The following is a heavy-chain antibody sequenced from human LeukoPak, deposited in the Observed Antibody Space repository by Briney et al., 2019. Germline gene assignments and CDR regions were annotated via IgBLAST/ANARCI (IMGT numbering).Heavy chain of an antibody. CDR2: ISSSSSTI. J-gene: IGHJ4*02. CDR3: ASKYYYDSSVR. Sequence: GGSLRLSCAASGFTFSSYSMNWVRQAPGKGLEWVSYISSSSSTIYYADSVKGRFTNSRDNAKNSLYLQMNSLRAEDTAVHYCASKYYYDSSVRWGQGTLVTVSS. D-gene: IGHD3-22*01. CDR1: GFTFSSYS. V-gene: IGHV3-48*04.